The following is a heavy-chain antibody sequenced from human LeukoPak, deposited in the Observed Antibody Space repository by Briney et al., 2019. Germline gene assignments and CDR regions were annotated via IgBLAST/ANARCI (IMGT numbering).Heavy chain of an antibody. CDR3: ARSDIVATIGSYPVRPEFDY. Sequence: ASVKVSCKASGYTFTGYYMHWVRQAPGQGLEWMGWINPNSGGTNYAQKFQGRVTMTRDTSISTAYMELSRLRSDDTAVYYCARSDIVATIGSYPVRPEFDYWGQGTLVTVSS. CDR2: INPNSGGT. V-gene: IGHV1-2*02. CDR1: GYTFTGYY. J-gene: IGHJ4*02. D-gene: IGHD5-12*01.